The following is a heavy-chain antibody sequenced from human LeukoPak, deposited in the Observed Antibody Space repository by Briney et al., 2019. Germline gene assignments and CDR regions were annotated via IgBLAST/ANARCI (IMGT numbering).Heavy chain of an antibody. V-gene: IGHV3-48*01. Sequence: GGSLRLSCAASGFTFSAYSMNWVRQAPAKGLEWVSYISSDSLTIYYANSVKGRFTISRDNAKNSLYLQMNSLRAEDTAVYYRARTPSVSAGHWFDPWGQGTLVTVSS. CDR1: GFTFSAYS. CDR3: ARTPSVSAGHWFDP. D-gene: IGHD2-15*01. J-gene: IGHJ5*02. CDR2: ISSDSLTI.